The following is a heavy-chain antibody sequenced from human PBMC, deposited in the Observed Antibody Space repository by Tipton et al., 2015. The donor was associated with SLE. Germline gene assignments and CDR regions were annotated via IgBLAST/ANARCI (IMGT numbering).Heavy chain of an antibody. CDR3: AKDSRVVGGSDAFDA. D-gene: IGHD2-2*01. V-gene: IGHV1-18*01. CDR2: ISAYNGNT. CDR1: GYTFTSDG. Sequence: QLVQSGAEVKKPGASVKVSCKASGYTFTSDGITWVRQAPGQGLEWMGWISAYNGNTNYAQKLQGRVAMTTDTSTNTVYMELRSLRSDDTAVYYCAKDSRVVGGSDAFDAWGQGTMVTVSS. J-gene: IGHJ3*01.